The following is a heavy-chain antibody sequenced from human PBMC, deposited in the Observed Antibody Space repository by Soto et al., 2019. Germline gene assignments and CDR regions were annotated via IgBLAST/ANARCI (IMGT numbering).Heavy chain of an antibody. CDR1: GGSASSGSYY. J-gene: IGHJ4*02. CDR2: IYYSGST. D-gene: IGHD5-18*01. Sequence: SETLSLTCTVSGGSASSGSYYWSWIRQPPGKGLEWIGYIYYSGSTNYNPSLKSRVTISVDTSKNQFSLKLSSVTAADTAVYYCAVERGYSYGYDYWGQGTLVTVSS. CDR3: AVERGYSYGYDY. V-gene: IGHV4-61*01.